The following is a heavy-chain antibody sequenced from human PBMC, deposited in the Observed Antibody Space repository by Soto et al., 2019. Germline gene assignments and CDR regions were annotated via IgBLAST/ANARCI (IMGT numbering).Heavy chain of an antibody. J-gene: IGHJ3*02. D-gene: IGHD3-3*01. CDR2: ISWNSGSI. CDR3: AKVIRFYDAFDI. V-gene: IGHV3-9*01. CDR1: GFTFDDYA. Sequence: GGSLRLSCAASGFTFDDYAMHWVRQAPGKGLEWVSGISWNSGSIGYADSVKGRFTISRDNAKNSLYLQMNSLRAEDTALYYCAKVIRFYDAFDIWGQGTMVTVSS.